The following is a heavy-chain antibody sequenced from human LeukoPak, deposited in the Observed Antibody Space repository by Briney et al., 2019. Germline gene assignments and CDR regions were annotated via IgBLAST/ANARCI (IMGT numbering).Heavy chain of an antibody. V-gene: IGHV3-15*07. Sequence: PGGSLRLSCAAPGFTFSDAWMNWVRQAPGKGLEWVGRIKRKTDGGTTDYAAPVKGRFTISRGDSKNTLYLQMNSLKTEDTAVYYCTTGNWGPYWGQGTLVTVSS. J-gene: IGHJ4*02. CDR3: TTGNWGPY. CDR1: GFTFSDAW. D-gene: IGHD7-27*01. CDR2: IKRKTDGGTT.